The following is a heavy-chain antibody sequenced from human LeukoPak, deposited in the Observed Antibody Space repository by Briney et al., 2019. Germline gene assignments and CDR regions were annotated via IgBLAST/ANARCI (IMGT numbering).Heavy chain of an antibody. J-gene: IGHJ4*02. CDR2: VNAGSGNT. CDR3: ARDRITMVRGVIPSFGY. D-gene: IGHD3-10*01. CDR1: GYTFTSYA. V-gene: IGHV1-3*01. Sequence: GASVKVSCKASGYTFTSYAMHWVRQAPGLRLEWMGWVNAGSGNTKYSQKFQGRVTITRDTSASTAYMELSSLRSEDTAVYYCARDRITMVRGVIPSFGYWGQGTLVTVSS.